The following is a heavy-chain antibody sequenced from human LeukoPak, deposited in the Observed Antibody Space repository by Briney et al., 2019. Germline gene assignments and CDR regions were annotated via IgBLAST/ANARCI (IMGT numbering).Heavy chain of an antibody. CDR3: ARERYSGYEDN. D-gene: IGHD5-12*01. CDR1: GGSFSGYY. V-gene: IGHV4-59*01. Sequence: PSETLSLTCAVYGGSFSGYYWSWIRQPPGKGLEWIGYIYYSGSTNYNPSLKSRVTISVDTSKNQFSLKLSSVTAADTAAYYCARERYSGYEDNWGQGTLVTVSS. CDR2: IYYSGST. J-gene: IGHJ4*02.